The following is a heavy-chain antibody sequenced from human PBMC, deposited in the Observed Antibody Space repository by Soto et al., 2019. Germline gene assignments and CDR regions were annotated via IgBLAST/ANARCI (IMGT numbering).Heavy chain of an antibody. J-gene: IGHJ4*02. CDR3: ARVSVDVPE. CDR1: GPTFIAYY. V-gene: IGHV1-2*02. D-gene: IGHD5-12*01. Sequence: QLVQSGAEVKKPGASVRVSCKTSGPTFIAYYIHWVRQAPGQGLEWMGWIDPKSGGTTSEQKFLGRVTMTRDTSINTAYMDMNRLTSDDTAVYYCARVSVDVPEWGQGPLITVSS. CDR2: IDPKSGGT.